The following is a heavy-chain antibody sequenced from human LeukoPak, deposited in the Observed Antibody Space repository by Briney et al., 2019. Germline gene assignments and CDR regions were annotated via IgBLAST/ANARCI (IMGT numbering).Heavy chain of an antibody. D-gene: IGHD3-10*01. CDR3: ARDPRGGSGTFDI. CDR2: INASGGGT. V-gene: IGHV1-46*01. J-gene: IGHJ3*02. CDR1: GYTFTGYY. Sequence: ASVKVSCKASGYTFTGYYMHWVRQAPGQGLEWVGIINASGGGTTYAQKFQGRVTMTRDTSTSTVYMELSSLRSEDTAVYYCARDPRGGSGTFDIWGQGTMVTVSS.